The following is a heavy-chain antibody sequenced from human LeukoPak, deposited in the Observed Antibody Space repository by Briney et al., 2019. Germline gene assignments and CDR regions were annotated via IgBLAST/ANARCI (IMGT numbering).Heavy chain of an antibody. J-gene: IGHJ5*02. CDR2: INPSGGST. V-gene: IGHV1-46*01. CDR3: AAIFSSIIGWFDP. Sequence: ASVKVSCKASGYTFTSYYMHWVRQAPGQGLEWMGIINPSGGSTSYAQKFQGRVTMTRDTSTGTVYMELSSLRSEDTAVYYCAAIFSSIIGWFDPWGQGTLVTVSS. CDR1: GYTFTSYY. D-gene: IGHD3-10*01.